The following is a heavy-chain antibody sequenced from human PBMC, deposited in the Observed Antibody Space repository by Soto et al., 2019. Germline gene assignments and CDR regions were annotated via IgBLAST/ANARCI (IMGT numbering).Heavy chain of an antibody. CDR3: AKAYFVWSSEQPYYFDY. J-gene: IGHJ4*02. CDR2: ISGSGGRS. V-gene: IGHV3-23*01. CDR1: GFTFSNYA. Sequence: EVQLLDSGGGLVQPGGSRRLSCAALGFTFSNYARTWFRQGQGKGLEWVSGISGSGGRSSYADSVKGRFTISRDNSKSTLYLQMNSLRAEDTAVYYCAKAYFVWSSEQPYYFDYWGQGTLVTVSS. D-gene: IGHD3-16*01.